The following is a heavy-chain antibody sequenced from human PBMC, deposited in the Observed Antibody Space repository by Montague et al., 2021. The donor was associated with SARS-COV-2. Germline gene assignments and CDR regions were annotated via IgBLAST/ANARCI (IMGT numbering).Heavy chain of an antibody. D-gene: IGHD2-8*02. CDR2: VHYTGSI. J-gene: IGHJ4*02. V-gene: IGHV4-59*08. CDR1: GGSISPYY. CDR3: ARHESTGWAYYFDY. Sequence: SETLSLTCTVSGGSISPYYWSWIRQSPGKGLEWIGYVHYTGSIIYNPSFESRVIISVDRSKNQFSLRLKSMTATDTAVYYCARHESTGWAYYFDYWGQGTLVTVSS.